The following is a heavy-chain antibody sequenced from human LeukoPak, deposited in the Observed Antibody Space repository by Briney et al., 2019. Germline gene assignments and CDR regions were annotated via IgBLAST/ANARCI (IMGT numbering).Heavy chain of an antibody. D-gene: IGHD3-22*01. CDR1: GGTFSSYA. J-gene: IGHJ6*03. Sequence: SVKVSCKASGGTFSSYAISWVRQAPGQGLEWMGGIIPIFGTANYAQKFRGRVTITTDESTSTAYMELSSLRSEDTAVYYCASGYYDSSGYFNPHYYYYYMDVWGKGTTVTVSS. CDR2: IIPIFGTA. V-gene: IGHV1-69*05. CDR3: ASGYYDSSGYFNPHYYYYYMDV.